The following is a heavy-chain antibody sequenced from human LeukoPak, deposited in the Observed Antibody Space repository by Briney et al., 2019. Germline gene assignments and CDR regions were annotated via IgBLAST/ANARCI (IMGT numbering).Heavy chain of an antibody. CDR2: ISYDGSNK. V-gene: IGHV3-30*03. Sequence: GGSLRLSCVASGFTFSSYSMNWVRQAPGKGLEWVAVISYDGSNKYYADSVKGRFTISRDNSKNTLYLQMNSLRAEDTAVYYCARDLRDWSGGDYWGQGTLVTVSS. J-gene: IGHJ4*02. CDR3: ARDLRDWSGGDY. CDR1: GFTFSSYS. D-gene: IGHD3/OR15-3a*01.